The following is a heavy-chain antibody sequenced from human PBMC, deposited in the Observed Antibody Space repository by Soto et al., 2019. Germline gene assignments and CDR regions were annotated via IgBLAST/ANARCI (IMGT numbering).Heavy chain of an antibody. CDR1: CGSISSSSYY. Sequence: QLQLQESGPGLVKPSETLSLTCTVSCGSISSSSYYWGWIRQPPGKGLEWIGSIYYSGSTYYNASLKSRVTITVDTSTIQFSLKRSSVTAADTAVYYCARNGDTVYDCWRGYYRVVGYCDYWGEGTPV. CDR2: IYYSGST. J-gene: IGHJ4*02. V-gene: IGHV4-39*01. CDR3: ARNGDTVYDCWRGYYRVVGYCDY. D-gene: IGHD3-3*01.